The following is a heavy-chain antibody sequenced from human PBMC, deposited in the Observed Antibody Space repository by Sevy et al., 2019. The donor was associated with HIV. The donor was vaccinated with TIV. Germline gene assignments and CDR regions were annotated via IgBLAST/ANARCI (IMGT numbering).Heavy chain of an antibody. CDR1: GDTFSTYS. CDR2: IIPMLGTT. D-gene: IGHD2-15*01. CDR3: ARDAGVDGAFDY. Sequence: ASVKVSCKASGDTFSTYSLNWVRQAAGQGLQWMGRIIPMLGTTNYAQKSQGRVTITADESTNTVYMELSSLRSEDTALYYCARDAGVDGAFDYWGQGTLVTVSS. V-gene: IGHV1-69*11. J-gene: IGHJ4*02.